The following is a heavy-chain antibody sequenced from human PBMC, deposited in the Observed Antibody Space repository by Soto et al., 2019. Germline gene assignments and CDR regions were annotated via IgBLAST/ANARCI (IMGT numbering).Heavy chain of an antibody. CDR3: ARGGGSGWTYYFDY. Sequence: SETLSLTCTVSGCSIGSYYWSWIRQPPGKGLEWIGYIYYSGSTNSNPSLKSRVTISVDTSKNQFSLDLSSVTAADTAVYYCARGGGSGWTYYFDYWGQGMQVTVSS. CDR1: GCSIGSYY. D-gene: IGHD6-19*01. V-gene: IGHV4-59*01. CDR2: IYYSGST. J-gene: IGHJ4*02.